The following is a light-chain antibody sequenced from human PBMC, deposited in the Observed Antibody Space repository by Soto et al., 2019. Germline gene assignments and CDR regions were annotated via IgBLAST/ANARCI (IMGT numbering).Light chain of an antibody. CDR3: SSYTSSSTLGYV. CDR2: DVS. J-gene: IGLJ1*01. CDR1: SSDVGGYNY. V-gene: IGLV2-14*01. Sequence: QSVLTQPASVSGSPGQSITISCTGTSSDVGGYNYVSWYQQHPGKAPKLMTYDVSNRPSGVSNRFSGSKSGNTASLTISGLQAEDEADYYCSSYTSSSTLGYVFGTGTKVTVL.